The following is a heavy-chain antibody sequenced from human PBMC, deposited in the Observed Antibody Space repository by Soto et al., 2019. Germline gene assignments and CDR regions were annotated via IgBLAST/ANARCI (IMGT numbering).Heavy chain of an antibody. CDR1: GGTFSSYA. CDR3: ARGIDYGDYPAVWFDP. V-gene: IGHV1-69*01. D-gene: IGHD4-17*01. Sequence: QVQLVQSGAEVKKPRSSVKVSCKASGGTFSSYAISWVRQAPGQGLEWMGGIIPILGTANYAQKFQGRVTITADESTSTDYMELSSLGSEATAVYYCARGIDYGDYPAVWFDPWGQGTLVTVSS. CDR2: IIPILGTA. J-gene: IGHJ5*02.